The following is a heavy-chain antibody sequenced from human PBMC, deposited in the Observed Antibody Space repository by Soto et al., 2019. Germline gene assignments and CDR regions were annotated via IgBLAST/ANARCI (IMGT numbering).Heavy chain of an antibody. CDR1: GDSVSSNSAA. Sequence: SPTLSLTCAISGDSVSSNSAAWHWIRQSPSRGLEWLGRTYYRSKWYNDYAVSVKSRITINPDTSKNQFSLQLNSVTPEDTAVYYCARVALYYGDYEGGPFDYWGQGTLVTVSS. D-gene: IGHD4-17*01. V-gene: IGHV6-1*01. CDR3: ARVALYYGDYEGGPFDY. J-gene: IGHJ4*02. CDR2: TYYRSKWYN.